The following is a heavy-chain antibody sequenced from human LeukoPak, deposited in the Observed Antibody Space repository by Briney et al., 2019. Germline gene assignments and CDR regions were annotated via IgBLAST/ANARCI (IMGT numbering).Heavy chain of an antibody. J-gene: IGHJ4*02. CDR1: GFTFSSYG. CDR3: AKASRGGYNAFDY. V-gene: IGHV3-30*18. Sequence: GGSLRLSCAASGFTFSSYGMHWVRQAPGKGLEWVAVISYDGSNKYYADSVKGRFTISRDNSKNTLCLQMNSLRAEDTAVYYCAKASRGGYNAFDYWGQGTLVTVSS. CDR2: ISYDGSNK. D-gene: IGHD5-24*01.